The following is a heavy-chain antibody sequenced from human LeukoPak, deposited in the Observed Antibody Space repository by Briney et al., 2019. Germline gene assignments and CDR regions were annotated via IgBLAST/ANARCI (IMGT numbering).Heavy chain of an antibody. Sequence: PSETLSLTCAVSSDSIFSSNWWSWVRQPPGKGLEWIGQIFHSGSTNYNPSLKSRVTISVDTSKNQFSLKLSSVTAADTAFYYCASSSNCSGGSCYHYGFDPWGQGTLVTVSS. CDR3: ASSSNCSGGSCYHYGFDP. V-gene: IGHV4-4*02. CDR1: SDSIFSSNW. J-gene: IGHJ5*02. CDR2: IFHSGST. D-gene: IGHD2-15*01.